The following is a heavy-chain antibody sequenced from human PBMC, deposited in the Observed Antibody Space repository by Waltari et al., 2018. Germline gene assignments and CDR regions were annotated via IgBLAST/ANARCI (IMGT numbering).Heavy chain of an antibody. D-gene: IGHD3-10*01. Sequence: QVTLVQAGAEVKKPGASVKVSCKAAGYTFTGYYMHWVRQAPGQGLEWMGRINPNSGGTNYAQKFQGRVTRTRDTSISTAYMELSRLRSDDTAVYYCARDSDRGFDYWGQGTLVTVSS. J-gene: IGHJ4*02. V-gene: IGHV1-2*06. CDR2: INPNSGGT. CDR1: GYTFTGYY. CDR3: ARDSDRGFDY.